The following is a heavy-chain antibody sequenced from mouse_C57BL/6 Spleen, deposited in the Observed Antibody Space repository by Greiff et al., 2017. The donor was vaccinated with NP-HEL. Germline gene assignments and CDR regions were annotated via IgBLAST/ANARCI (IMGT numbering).Heavy chain of an antibody. J-gene: IGHJ2*01. CDR2: INPNNGGT. D-gene: IGHD1-1*01. Sequence: EVQLQQSGPELVKPGASVKISCKASGYTFTDYYMNWVKQSHGKSLEWIGDINPNNGGTSYNQKFKGKATLTVDKSSSTAYMELRSLTSEDSAVYYCAFTTVVEVNYFDYWGQGTTLTVSS. CDR1: GYTFTDYY. CDR3: AFTTVVEVNYFDY. V-gene: IGHV1-26*01.